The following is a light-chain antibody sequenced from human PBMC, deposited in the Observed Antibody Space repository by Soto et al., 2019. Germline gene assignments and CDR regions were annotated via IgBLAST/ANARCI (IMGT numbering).Light chain of an antibody. CDR1: SSDVGGYNY. CDR2: DVN. J-gene: IGLJ1*01. Sequence: SALTQPPSASESPGQSVAISCTGTSSDVGGYNYVSWYQQHPGKAPKVMIFDVNKRPSGVPDRFSGSKSGNTASLTISGLQAEDEADYYCCSYAGRYTYVFGTGTKVTV. V-gene: IGLV2-11*01. CDR3: CSYAGRYTYV.